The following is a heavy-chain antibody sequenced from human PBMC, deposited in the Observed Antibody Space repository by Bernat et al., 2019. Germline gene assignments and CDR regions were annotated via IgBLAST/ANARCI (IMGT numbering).Heavy chain of an antibody. J-gene: IGHJ4*02. D-gene: IGHD3-10*01. CDR3: AKDGELLPGGLLDY. V-gene: IGHV3-23*01. CDR1: GFTFSSYA. Sequence: EVQLLESGGGLVQPGGSLRLSCAASGFTFSSYAMSWVRQAPGKGLEWVSVISGSGGSTYYADSVKGRFTISRDNSKNTLYLQMNSLRAEDTAVYYCAKDGELLPGGLLDYWGQGTLVTVSS. CDR2: ISGSGGST.